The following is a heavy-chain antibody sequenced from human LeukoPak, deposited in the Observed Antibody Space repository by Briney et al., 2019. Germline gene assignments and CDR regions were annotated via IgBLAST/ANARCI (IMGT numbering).Heavy chain of an antibody. V-gene: IGHV3-21*01. CDR3: ARDFTLLTTVTVYYYYYGMDV. CDR2: ISSSSSYI. Sequence: GGSLRLSCAASGFTFSSYSMNWVRQAPGKGLEWVSSISSSSSYIYYADSVKGRFTISRDNAKNSLYLQMNSLRAEDTAVYYCARDFTLLTTVTVYYYYYGMDVGSEG. CDR1: GFTFSSYS. D-gene: IGHD4-17*01. J-gene: IGHJ6*02.